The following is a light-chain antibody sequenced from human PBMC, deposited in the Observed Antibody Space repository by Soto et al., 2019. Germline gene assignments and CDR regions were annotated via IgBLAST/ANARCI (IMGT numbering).Light chain of an antibody. Sequence: ENVLTQSPGTLSLSPGERATLSCRASQSVARNYIAWFQQKPGQAPRLLMHTASVRATGIPDRFSGSGSGTDFTLTISRLEPEDFAVFYCQQYAASPLTFGGGTKVEI. CDR1: QSVARNY. CDR3: QQYAASPLT. V-gene: IGKV3-20*01. J-gene: IGKJ4*01. CDR2: TAS.